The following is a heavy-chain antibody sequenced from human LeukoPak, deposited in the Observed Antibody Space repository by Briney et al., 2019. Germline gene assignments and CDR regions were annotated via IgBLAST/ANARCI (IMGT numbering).Heavy chain of an antibody. D-gene: IGHD6-19*01. CDR2: IDPKTGGT. CDR1: GYTFIDYY. CDR3: ARAYSSGWHGYTDY. Sequence: ASGKVCCKAAGYTFIDYYIQWGREAPGQGLEWMGGIDPKTGGTSYANTFKDRVAMIRDASISTAYMELTRLRSDDTAVYYCARAYSSGWHGYTDYWGQGTLVTVSS. J-gene: IGHJ4*02. V-gene: IGHV1-2*02.